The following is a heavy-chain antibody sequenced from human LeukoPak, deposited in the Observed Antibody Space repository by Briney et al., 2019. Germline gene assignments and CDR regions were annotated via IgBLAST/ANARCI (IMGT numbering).Heavy chain of an antibody. Sequence: ASVKVSCKASGYTFTGYYMHWVRQAPGQGLEWMGWINPNSGGTNYAQKFQGRVSMTTDTSTSTAYMELRGLRSDDTAMYYCARDVGITVADSFDPWGQGTLVTASS. CDR3: ARDVGITVADSFDP. CDR2: INPNSGGT. CDR1: GYTFTGYY. J-gene: IGHJ5*02. V-gene: IGHV1-2*02. D-gene: IGHD6-19*01.